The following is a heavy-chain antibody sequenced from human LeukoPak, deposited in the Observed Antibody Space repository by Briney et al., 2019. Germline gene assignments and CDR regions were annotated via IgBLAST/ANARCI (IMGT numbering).Heavy chain of an antibody. CDR2: IYYSGST. CDR3: ARDETYTSGWQPNHYYYYMDV. V-gene: IGHV4-59*12. D-gene: IGHD6-19*01. J-gene: IGHJ6*03. Sequence: PSETLSLTCTVSGGSISHYYWSWIRQPPGKGLEWIGYIYYSGSTNYNPSLKSRVTISVDTSKNQFSLKLSSVTAADTAVYYCARDETYTSGWQPNHYYYYMDVWGKGTTVAVSS. CDR1: GGSISHYY.